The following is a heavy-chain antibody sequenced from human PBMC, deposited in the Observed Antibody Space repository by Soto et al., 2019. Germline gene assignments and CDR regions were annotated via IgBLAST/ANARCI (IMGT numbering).Heavy chain of an antibody. CDR2: TYYRSKWYN. CDR3: ARDVGRGWHNRFDP. Sequence: SQTLSLTCVISGDSVSTNSAAWNWIRQSPSRGLEWLGRTYYRSKWYNDYAVSVKSRITVNPDTSKNQFSLQLNAVTPEDTAIYYCARDVGRGWHNRFDPWGQGTLVTVSS. J-gene: IGHJ5*02. D-gene: IGHD2-15*01. CDR1: GDSVSTNSAA. V-gene: IGHV6-1*01.